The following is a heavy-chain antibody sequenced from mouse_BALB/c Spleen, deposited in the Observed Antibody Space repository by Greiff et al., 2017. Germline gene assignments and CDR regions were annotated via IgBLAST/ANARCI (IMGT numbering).Heavy chain of an antibody. CDR3: ARETPYFDY. V-gene: IGHV1S56*01. CDR2: IYPGNVNT. J-gene: IGHJ2*01. Sequence: VKLQESGPELVKPGASVRISCKASGYTFTSYYIHWVKQRPGQGLEWIGWIYPGNVNTKYNEKFKGKATLTADKSSSTAYMQLSSLTSEDSAVYFCARETPYFDYWGQGTTLTVSS. CDR1: GYTFTSYY.